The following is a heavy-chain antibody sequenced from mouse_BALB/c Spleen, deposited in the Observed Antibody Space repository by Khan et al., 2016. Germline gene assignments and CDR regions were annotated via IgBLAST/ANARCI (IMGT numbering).Heavy chain of an antibody. CDR1: GYAFSSYW. J-gene: IGHJ4*01. CDR2: IYPGDGDT. V-gene: IGHV1-80*01. CDR3: AREDYYGYDYAMDY. D-gene: IGHD1-2*01. Sequence: QVQLQQSGAELVRPGSSVKISCKASGYAFSSYWMNWVKQRPGQGLEWIGQIYPGDGDTNYNGKFKGKATLTADKSSSTAYMQLSSLTSEDSAVSFCAREDYYGYDYAMDYWGQGTSVPVSS.